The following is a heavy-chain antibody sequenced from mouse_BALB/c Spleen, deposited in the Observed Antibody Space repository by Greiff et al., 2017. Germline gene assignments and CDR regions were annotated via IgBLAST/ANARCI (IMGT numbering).Heavy chain of an antibody. D-gene: IGHD4-1*01. Sequence: EVKLEESGGGLVQPGGSRKLSCAASGFTFSSFGMHWVRQAPEKGLEWVAYISSGSSTIYYADTVKGRFTISRDNPKNTLFLQMTSLRSEDTAMYYCARKLGRDAMDYWGQGTSVTVSS. J-gene: IGHJ4*01. V-gene: IGHV5-17*02. CDR2: ISSGSSTI. CDR3: ARKLGRDAMDY. CDR1: GFTFSSFG.